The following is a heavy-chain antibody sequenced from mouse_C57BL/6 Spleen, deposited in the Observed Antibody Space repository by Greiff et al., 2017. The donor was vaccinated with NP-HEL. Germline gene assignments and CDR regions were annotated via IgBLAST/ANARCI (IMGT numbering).Heavy chain of an antibody. Sequence: VQLQQPGAELVKPGASVKLSCKASGYTFTRYWLHWVKQRPGRGLEWLGRIDPNSGGTKYNEKFKSKATLTVDKPSSTAYMQLSSLTSEDSAVYYCARDDYPDYWGQGTTLTVSS. J-gene: IGHJ2*01. V-gene: IGHV1-72*01. CDR2: IDPNSGGT. CDR1: GYTFTRYW. CDR3: ARDDYPDY. D-gene: IGHD2-4*01.